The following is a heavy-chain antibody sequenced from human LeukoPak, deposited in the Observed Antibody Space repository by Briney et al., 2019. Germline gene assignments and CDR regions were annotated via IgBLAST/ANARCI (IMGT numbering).Heavy chain of an antibody. V-gene: IGHV3-7*02. Sequence: GGSLRLSCATSGFSFSSYWMTWVRQAPGKGLEWVANIKEDGSDKYYVDSVKGRFTISRDNAKNSLYLQMDSLRAEDTAVYYCTKYGDDDTPGLNWGQGTLVTVSS. CDR1: GFSFSSYW. J-gene: IGHJ4*02. CDR2: IKEDGSDK. D-gene: IGHD4-17*01. CDR3: TKYGDDDTPGLN.